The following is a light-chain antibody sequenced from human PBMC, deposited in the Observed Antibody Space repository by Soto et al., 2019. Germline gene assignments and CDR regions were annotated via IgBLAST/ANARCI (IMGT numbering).Light chain of an antibody. J-gene: IGKJ1*01. CDR3: QQYNSYSPWT. CDR2: DAS. CDR1: QSISIW. V-gene: IGKV1-5*01. Sequence: DIQMTQSPSTLSASVGDRVTITCRASQSISIWLAWYQQKPGKAPNLLIYDASSLGSGVPSRFSGSGSGKEFTLTISSLQPGDFATYYCQQYNSYSPWTFGQGTKVEIK.